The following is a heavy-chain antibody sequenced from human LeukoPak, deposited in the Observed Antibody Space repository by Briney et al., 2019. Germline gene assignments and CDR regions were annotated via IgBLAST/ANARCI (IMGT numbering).Heavy chain of an antibody. CDR1: GYTFTGYY. CDR2: INPNSGGT. J-gene: IGHJ5*02. D-gene: IGHD1-26*01. V-gene: IGHV1-2*06. CDR3: ATDSGNYLFDWFDP. Sequence: ASVKVSCKASGYTFTGYYMHWVRQAPGQGLEWMGRINPNSGGTNYAQKFQGRVTMTRDTSISTAYMELGRLRSDDTAVYYCATDSGNYLFDWFDPWGQGTLVTVSS.